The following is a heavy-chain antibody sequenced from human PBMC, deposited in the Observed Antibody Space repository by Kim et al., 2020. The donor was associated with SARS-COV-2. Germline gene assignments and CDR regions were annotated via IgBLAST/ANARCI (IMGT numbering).Heavy chain of an antibody. V-gene: IGHV4-34*01. J-gene: IGHJ4*02. CDR2: T. D-gene: IGHD3-10*01. Sequence: TNSHPYLKSRVTISVDTSKNQFSLKLSSVTAADTAVYYCARGGLLGVFDYWGQGTLVTVSS. CDR3: ARGGLLGVFDY.